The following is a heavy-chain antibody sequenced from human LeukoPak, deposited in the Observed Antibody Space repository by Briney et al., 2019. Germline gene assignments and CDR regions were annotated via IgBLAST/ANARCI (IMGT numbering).Heavy chain of an antibody. CDR1: GFTFSSYG. CDR3: ARGSGSYYTALPFFDY. CDR2: IRFDGSNK. J-gene: IGHJ4*02. Sequence: GGSLRLSCPASGFTFSSYGMHWVRQAPGKGLEWVAFIRFDGSNKYYADSVKGRFTISRDNSKNTLYLQMNSLRAEDTAVYYCARGSGSYYTALPFFDYWGQGTLVTVSS. V-gene: IGHV3-30*02. D-gene: IGHD3-10*01.